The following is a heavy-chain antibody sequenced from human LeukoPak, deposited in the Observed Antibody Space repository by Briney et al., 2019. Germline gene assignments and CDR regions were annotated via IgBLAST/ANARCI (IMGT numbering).Heavy chain of an antibody. CDR1: GFTFSSYA. J-gene: IGHJ5*02. Sequence: PGGSLRLSCAASGFTFSSYAMHWVRQAPGKGLEWVAVISYDGSNKYYADSVEGRFTISRDNSKNTLYLQMNSLRAEDTAVYYCARVYSSGWYPWFDPWGQGTLVTVSS. V-gene: IGHV3-30-3*01. CDR3: ARVYSSGWYPWFDP. CDR2: ISYDGSNK. D-gene: IGHD6-19*01.